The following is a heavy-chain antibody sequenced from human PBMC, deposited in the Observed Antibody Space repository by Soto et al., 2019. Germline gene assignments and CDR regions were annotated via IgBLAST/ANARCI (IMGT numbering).Heavy chain of an antibody. Sequence: EVQLVESGGGLVQPGGSLRLSCAASGFTFTSLSMNWVRQAPGKGLEWVSYISSSCSTIYSANSVKGRFTISRDNAKNSLYLQRNSLRDEDTAVYSCARDAKASSGDYFDNWAQGTLVTVSS. CDR1: GFTFTSLS. J-gene: IGHJ4*02. CDR3: ARDAKASSGDYFDN. V-gene: IGHV3-48*02. CDR2: ISSSCSTI. D-gene: IGHD1-1*01.